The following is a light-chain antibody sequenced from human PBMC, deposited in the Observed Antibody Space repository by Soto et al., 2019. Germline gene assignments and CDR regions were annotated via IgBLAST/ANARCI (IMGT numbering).Light chain of an antibody. V-gene: IGLV3-21*02. CDR2: DNS. Sequence: SYALTQPPSVSVAPGQTARITSGGKNIGRKGVHWYQQKPGQAPVLVVYDNSDRPSGIPERLSGSNSGNTATLTISRVEAGDEADYYCQVWDTGSDLLYVFGPGTKVTVL. J-gene: IGLJ1*01. CDR3: QVWDTGSDLLYV. CDR1: NIGRKG.